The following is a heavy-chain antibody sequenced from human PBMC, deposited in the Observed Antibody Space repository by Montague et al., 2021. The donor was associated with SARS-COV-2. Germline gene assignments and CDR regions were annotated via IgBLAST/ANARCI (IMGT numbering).Heavy chain of an antibody. D-gene: IGHD3-16*01. CDR3: AREFRIELWQTNWYFGL. CDR2: FDHSGNT. CDR1: GGSISGHY. Sequence: SETLSLTCSVSGGSISGHYWSWIRQPPGKGLEWIGNFDHSGNTKYNPSLKSRATISVDTSKNQSALRLSSVTAADTAVYYCAREFRIELWQTNWYFGLWGRGTLVTVSS. J-gene: IGHJ2*01. V-gene: IGHV4-59*11.